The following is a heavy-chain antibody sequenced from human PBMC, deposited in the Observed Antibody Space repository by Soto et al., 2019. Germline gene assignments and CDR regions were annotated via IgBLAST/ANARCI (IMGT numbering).Heavy chain of an antibody. CDR3: ERGDAINRFDS. CDR2: ISYSGST. Sequence: PSETLSLTCTVSGGSVSSASFYWNWIRQPPGKGLEWIGYISYSGSTNYNPSLRSRVTISVDTSKNQFSLRLTSATAADTAVYYCERGDAINRFDSWGQGTRVTVSS. J-gene: IGHJ5*01. D-gene: IGHD2-2*01. CDR1: GGSVSSASFY. V-gene: IGHV4-61*01.